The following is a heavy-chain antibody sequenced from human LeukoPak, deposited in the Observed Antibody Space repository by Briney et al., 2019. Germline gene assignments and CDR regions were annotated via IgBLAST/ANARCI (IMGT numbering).Heavy chain of an antibody. Sequence: SETLSLTCTVSGGSFSSGSYYWSWIRQPPGKGLEWIGYIYYSGSTNYNPSLKSRVTISVDTSKNQFSLKLSSVTAVDTAVYYCARDPGIAATDPWGQGTLVTVSS. CDR2: IYYSGST. V-gene: IGHV4-61*01. D-gene: IGHD6-13*01. J-gene: IGHJ5*02. CDR3: ARDPGIAATDP. CDR1: GGSFSSGSYY.